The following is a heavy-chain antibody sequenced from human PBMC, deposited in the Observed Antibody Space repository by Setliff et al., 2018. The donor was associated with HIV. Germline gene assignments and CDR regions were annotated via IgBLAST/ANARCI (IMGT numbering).Heavy chain of an antibody. CDR1: GFSLSNAR. CDR3: STGPSRVSDGIADF. V-gene: IGHV3-15*01. CDR2: IKSNSDGGTS. J-gene: IGHJ4*02. Sequence: GGSLRLSCAASGFSLSNARMSWVRQGPGKGLEWVGRIKSNSDGGTSDYAAAVKDRFSFSRDDSKSILYLQMNSLEIEDTAVYFCSTGPSRVSDGIADFWGPGTLVTVSS.